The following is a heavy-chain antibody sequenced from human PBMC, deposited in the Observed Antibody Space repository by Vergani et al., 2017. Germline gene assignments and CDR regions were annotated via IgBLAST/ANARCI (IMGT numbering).Heavy chain of an antibody. V-gene: IGHV3-23*01. CDR1: GFTFSSYA. D-gene: IGHD2-2*01. CDR3: AKGVYCSSTSCYEGRGYYYGMGV. J-gene: IGHJ6*02. Sequence: EVQLLESGGGLVQPGGSLRLSCAASGFTFSSYAMSWVRQVPGKGLEWVSGISGSGGNTYYANSVKGRFTISRDNSKNTLYLQMNSLRADATAVYYCAKGVYCSSTSCYEGRGYYYGMGVWGQGTTVTFSS. CDR2: ISGSGGNT.